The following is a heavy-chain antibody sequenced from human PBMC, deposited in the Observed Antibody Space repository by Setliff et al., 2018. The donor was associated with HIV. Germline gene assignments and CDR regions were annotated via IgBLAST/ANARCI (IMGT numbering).Heavy chain of an antibody. CDR2: IYSDGSA. J-gene: IGHJ3*02. CDR1: GFTVNRHY. CDR3: ARDPLYGTGYYSDAFDI. D-gene: IGHD3-22*01. Sequence: PGGSLRLSCEGSGFTVNRHYMSWVRQAPGKGLEWVSVIYSDGSAFYADSVKGRFTISRDNSKNTLHLRMNRLTPEDTAIYYCARDPLYGTGYYSDAFDIWGQGTMVTVSS. V-gene: IGHV3-66*02.